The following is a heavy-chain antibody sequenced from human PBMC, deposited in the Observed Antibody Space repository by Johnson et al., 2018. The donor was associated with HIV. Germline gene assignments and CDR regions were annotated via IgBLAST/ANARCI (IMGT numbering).Heavy chain of an antibody. V-gene: IGHV3-30-3*01. J-gene: IGHJ3*01. CDR1: GFSFSGFA. CDR2: ISYDGRNQ. D-gene: IGHD2-15*01. CDR3: ARDLAPRPPARLDVFDV. Sequence: QVQLVESGGGVVQPGRSLRLSCVVSGFSFSGFAMHWVRQAPGKGLDWMAVISYDGRNQQYAESVKGRFTISRDNYKNTLYLQMSSVRPEDTAVYYCARDLAPRPPARLDVFDVWGQGIMVTVS.